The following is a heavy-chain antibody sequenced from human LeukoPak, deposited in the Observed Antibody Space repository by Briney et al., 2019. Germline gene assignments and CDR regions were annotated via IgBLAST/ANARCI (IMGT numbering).Heavy chain of an antibody. CDR3: AREMATIAHPFDAFDI. Sequence: GGSLRLSCAASGFTFSSYSMNWVRQAPGKGLEWVSSISSSSSYIYYADSVKGRFTISRDNAKNSLYLQMNSLRAEDTAVYYCAREMATIAHPFDAFDIWGQGTMVTVSS. D-gene: IGHD5-24*01. CDR1: GFTFSSYS. V-gene: IGHV3-21*01. J-gene: IGHJ3*02. CDR2: ISSSSSYI.